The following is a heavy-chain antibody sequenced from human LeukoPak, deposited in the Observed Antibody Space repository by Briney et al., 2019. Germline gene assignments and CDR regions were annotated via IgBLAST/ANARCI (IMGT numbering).Heavy chain of an antibody. J-gene: IGHJ4*02. D-gene: IGHD3-22*01. CDR1: GGSISSYY. CDR3: ARAVKYYYDRSDEYFDY. Sequence: SETLSLTCTVSGGSISSYYWSWIRQPPGKGLEWIGYIYYSGSANYNPSLKSRVTISVDTSKNQFSLKLRSVTAADAAVYYCARAVKYYYDRSDEYFDYWGQGTLVTVSS. CDR2: IYYSGSA. V-gene: IGHV4-59*01.